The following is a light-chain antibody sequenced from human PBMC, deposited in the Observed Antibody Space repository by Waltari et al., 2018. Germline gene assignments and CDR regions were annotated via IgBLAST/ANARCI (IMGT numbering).Light chain of an antibody. CDR3: AAWDDSLNGWV. J-gene: IGLJ3*02. CDR1: RSNIGSYT. Sequence: QSVLTQPPSASGTPGQRVTISCSGRRSNIGSYTVNWYQQLPGTAPKLLIYDNNRRPSGVPDRFSGSKSGTSASLAISGLQSEDEADYYCAAWDDSLNGWVFGGGSKLTVL. CDR2: DNN. V-gene: IGLV1-44*01.